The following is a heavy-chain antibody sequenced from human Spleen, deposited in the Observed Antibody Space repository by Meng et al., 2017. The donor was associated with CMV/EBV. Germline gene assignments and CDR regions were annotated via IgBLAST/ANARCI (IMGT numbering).Heavy chain of an antibody. CDR2: IWYDGSNE. CDR3: VREDDYSNYGGMDV. CDR1: GFPFSNSA. D-gene: IGHD4-11*01. V-gene: IGHV3-33*01. J-gene: IGHJ6*02. Sequence: GGSLRLSCAASGAASGFPFSNSAMHWVRQAPGKGLQWVALIWYDGSNEYYADSVQGRFSISRDNSKNTLYLQMNSLRAEDTAVYYCVREDDYSNYGGMDVWGQGTTVTVSS.